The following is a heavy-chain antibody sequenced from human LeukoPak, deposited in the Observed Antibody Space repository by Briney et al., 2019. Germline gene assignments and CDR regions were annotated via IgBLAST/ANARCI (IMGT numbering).Heavy chain of an antibody. CDR3: AREGLYYYGSGTYYKLGFDY. CDR2: ISYDGSNK. J-gene: IGHJ4*02. D-gene: IGHD3-10*01. Sequence: SGGSLRLSCAASGFTFSSYAMHWVRQAPGKGLEWVAVISYDGSNKYYADSVKGRFTISRDNSKNTLYLQMNSLGAEDTAVYYCAREGLYYYGSGTYYKLGFDYWGQGTLVTVSS. V-gene: IGHV3-30*04. CDR1: GFTFSSYA.